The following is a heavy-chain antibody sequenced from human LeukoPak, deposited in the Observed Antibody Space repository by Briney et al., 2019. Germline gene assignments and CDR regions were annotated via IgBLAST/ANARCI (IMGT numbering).Heavy chain of an antibody. CDR2: IKEDGSEE. Sequence: PGGSLTLSCAASGFTFSSYWMSWVRQAPGKGLECVANIKEDGSEEYYVDSVKGRFSISRDNAKNSLYLQMNSLRAEDTAVYYCARDWLAGNPYHAFDLWGKGTMVTVSS. CDR1: GFTFSSYW. CDR3: ARDWLAGNPYHAFDL. J-gene: IGHJ3*01. D-gene: IGHD3-22*01. V-gene: IGHV3-7*01.